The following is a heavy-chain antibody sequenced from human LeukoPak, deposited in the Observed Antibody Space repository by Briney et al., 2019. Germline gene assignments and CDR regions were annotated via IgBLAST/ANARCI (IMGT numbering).Heavy chain of an antibody. CDR1: GFTFSSYW. J-gene: IGHJ4*02. CDR2: IKQDGSEK. Sequence: VGSLRLSCAASGFTFSSYWMSWVRQAPGKGLEWVANIKQDGSEKYYVDSVKGRFTISRDNAKNSLYLQMNSLRAEDTAVYYCARGPTYYYDSSGYYLDYWGQGTLVTVSS. CDR3: ARGPTYYYDSSGYYLDY. V-gene: IGHV3-7*01. D-gene: IGHD3-22*01.